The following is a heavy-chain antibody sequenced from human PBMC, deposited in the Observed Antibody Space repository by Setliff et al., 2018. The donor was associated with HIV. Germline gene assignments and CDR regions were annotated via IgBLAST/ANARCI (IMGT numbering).Heavy chain of an antibody. D-gene: IGHD5-12*01. CDR3: ARDGYISDAFDV. J-gene: IGHJ3*01. V-gene: IGHV4-59*11. CDR2: IYYSGST. CDR1: GGSISSHY. Sequence: LSLTCTVSGGSISSHYWSWIRQPPGKGLEWIGYIYYSGSTNYNPSLKSRVTISVDTSKNHFSLNLTSVTAADAAVYYCARDGYISDAFDVWGHGTMVTVSS.